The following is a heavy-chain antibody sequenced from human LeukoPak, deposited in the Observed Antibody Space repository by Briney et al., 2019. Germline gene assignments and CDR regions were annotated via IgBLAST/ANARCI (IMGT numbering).Heavy chain of an antibody. CDR1: GGSFSGNY. CDR2: INHSGST. J-gene: IGHJ4*02. Sequence: SETLSLTCAVYGGSFSGNYWSWIRQPPGKGLEWIGEINHSGSTNYNPSLKSRVTISVDTSKNQFSLKLSSVTAADTAVYYCAYRIVVVPAATLFDYWGQGTLVTVSS. V-gene: IGHV4-34*01. D-gene: IGHD2-2*01. CDR3: AYRIVVVPAATLFDY.